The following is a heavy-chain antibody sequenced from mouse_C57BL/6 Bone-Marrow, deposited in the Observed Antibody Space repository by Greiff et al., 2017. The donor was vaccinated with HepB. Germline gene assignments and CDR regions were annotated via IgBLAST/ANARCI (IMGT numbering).Heavy chain of an antibody. J-gene: IGHJ3*01. CDR1: GYTFTSYW. CDR2: IYPGSGST. D-gene: IGHD2-3*01. Sequence: QVQLQQPGAELVKPGASVKMSCKASGYTFTSYWITWVKQRPGQGLEWIGDIYPGSGSTNYNEKFKSKATLTVDTSSSTAYMQLSSLTSEDSAVYYCARWLLQGAWFAYWGQGTLVTVSA. CDR3: ARWLLQGAWFAY. V-gene: IGHV1-55*01.